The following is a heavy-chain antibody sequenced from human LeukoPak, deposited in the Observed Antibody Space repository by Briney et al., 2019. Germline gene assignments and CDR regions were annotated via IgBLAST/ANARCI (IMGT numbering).Heavy chain of an antibody. CDR3: ASWTHRLDAFDI. CDR1: GFTFSSYE. V-gene: IGHV3-48*03. D-gene: IGHD1-1*01. J-gene: IGHJ3*02. CDR2: ITSSGSTI. Sequence: PGGSLRLSCAASGFTFSSYEMNWLRQAPGKGLEWVSYITSSGSTIYYADPVKGRFTISRDNAKNSLFLQMNSLRADDTAVYYCASWTHRLDAFDIWGQGTMVTVSS.